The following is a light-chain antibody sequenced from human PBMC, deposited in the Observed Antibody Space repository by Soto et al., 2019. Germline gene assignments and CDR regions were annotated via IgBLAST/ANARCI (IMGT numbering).Light chain of an antibody. Sequence: QSALTQPPSVSGSPGQSITISCTGTSSDVGGYNYVSWYQQHPGKAPKLLIFEVSNRPSGVSHRFSGSKSGNTASLTISGLQAEDEADYYCTSYTSSSTYVFGTGTKVTVL. J-gene: IGLJ1*01. CDR1: SSDVGGYNY. CDR2: EVS. CDR3: TSYTSSSTYV. V-gene: IGLV2-14*01.